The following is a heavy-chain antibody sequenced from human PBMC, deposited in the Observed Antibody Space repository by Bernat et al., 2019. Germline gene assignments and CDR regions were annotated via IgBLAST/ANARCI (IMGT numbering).Heavy chain of an antibody. J-gene: IGHJ1*01. Sequence: QLQLQESGPGLVKPWETLSLTCTVSGDSISSSGYYWGWIRQPPRKGLEWVATIFRSGSTFYNPSLKSRATISVDTSKNQFSLRLRSVTAADTAVYYCARHYFDLCVPDRFPYWGQGPLVSVS. V-gene: IGHV4-39*01. CDR3: ARHYFDLCVPDRFPY. CDR1: GDSISSSGYY. D-gene: IGHD3-22*01. CDR2: IFRSGST.